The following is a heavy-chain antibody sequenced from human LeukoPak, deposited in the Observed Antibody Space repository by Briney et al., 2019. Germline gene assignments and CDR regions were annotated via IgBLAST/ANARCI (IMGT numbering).Heavy chain of an antibody. Sequence: SQTLSLTCAISGYSVSSNSAAWNWIRQSPSRGLEWLGRTYYRSKWYNDYAVSVKSRITINQDTSTNQFSLQLNSVTPDATAVYYCSRAVAMATIFDHFDYWGQGTLVTVSS. CDR2: TYYRSKWYN. CDR3: SRAVAMATIFDHFDY. J-gene: IGHJ4*02. V-gene: IGHV6-1*01. D-gene: IGHD5-24*01. CDR1: GYSVSSNSAA.